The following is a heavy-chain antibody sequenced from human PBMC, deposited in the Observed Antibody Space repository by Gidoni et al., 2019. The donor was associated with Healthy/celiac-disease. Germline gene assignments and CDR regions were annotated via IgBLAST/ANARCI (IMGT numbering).Heavy chain of an antibody. CDR1: GFTFDDYA. V-gene: IGHV3-9*01. CDR3: AKDRVGHFDY. CDR2: ISWNSGSI. Sequence: EVQLVESGGGLVQPGRSLRLSCAASGFTFDDYAMHWVRQAPGKGLEWGSGISWNSGSIGYADSVKGRFTISRDNAKNSLYLQMNSLRAEDTALYYCAKDRVGHFDYWGQGTLVTVSS. D-gene: IGHD2-2*01. J-gene: IGHJ4*02.